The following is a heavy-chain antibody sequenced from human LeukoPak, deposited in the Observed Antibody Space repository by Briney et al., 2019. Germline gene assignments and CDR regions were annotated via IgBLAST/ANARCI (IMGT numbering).Heavy chain of an antibody. V-gene: IGHV4-59*01. CDR1: GGSINSYY. CDR3: ARDVARSGDLFGWFDP. Sequence: SETLSLIHTVSGGSINSYYWSWIRQPPGKALVWSGDNYYSGSTNYNPSLKSRVTISVDTSKNQFSLNLRSVTAADTAVYYCARDVARSGDLFGWFDPWGQGTLVIVSS. CDR2: NYYSGST. D-gene: IGHD3-10*01. J-gene: IGHJ5*02.